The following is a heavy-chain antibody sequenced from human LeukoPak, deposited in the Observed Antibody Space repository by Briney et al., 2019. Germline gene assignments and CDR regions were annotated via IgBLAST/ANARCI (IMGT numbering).Heavy chain of an antibody. D-gene: IGHD3-10*01. CDR3: ARGRGLDLSSGSYYMFDY. V-gene: IGHV4-34*01. CDR1: GGSFSGYY. J-gene: IGHJ4*02. Sequence: NPSETLSLTCAVYGGSFSGYYWSWIRQPPGKGLEWIGEINHSGSTNYNPSPKSRVTISVDTSKNQFSLKLCSVTAADTAVYYCARGRGLDLSSGSYYMFDYWGQGTLVTVSS. CDR2: INHSGST.